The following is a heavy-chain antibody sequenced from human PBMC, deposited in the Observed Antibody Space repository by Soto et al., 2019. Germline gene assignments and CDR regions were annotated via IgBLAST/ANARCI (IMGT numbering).Heavy chain of an antibody. D-gene: IGHD6-13*01. V-gene: IGHV3-23*01. CDR2: ISRDGATT. CDR1: GFTTRTYG. CDR3: AKVERYSSSPPFI. Sequence: EVQLLESGGGLVQPGGSLRLSCEASGFTTRTYGMSWVRQAPVKGLEWVSGISRDGATTYYTDSVKGRFTISRYSSKNTLYLQMNSLRAEDTAVYYCAKVERYSSSPPFIWGRGTLVTVSS. J-gene: IGHJ4*02.